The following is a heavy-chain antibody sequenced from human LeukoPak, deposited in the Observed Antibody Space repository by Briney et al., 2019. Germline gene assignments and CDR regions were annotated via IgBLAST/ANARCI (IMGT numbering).Heavy chain of an antibody. J-gene: IGHJ4*02. CDR1: GYTFTSYG. Sequence: ASVKVSCKASGYTFTSYGISWVRQAPGQGLEWMGWISAYSGNTNYAQKLQGRVTMTTDTSTSTAYMELRSLRSDDTAVYYCARGWTRVLRYFDWGLLFDYWGQGTLVTVSS. D-gene: IGHD3-9*01. CDR3: ARGWTRVLRYFDWGLLFDY. V-gene: IGHV1-18*01. CDR2: ISAYSGNT.